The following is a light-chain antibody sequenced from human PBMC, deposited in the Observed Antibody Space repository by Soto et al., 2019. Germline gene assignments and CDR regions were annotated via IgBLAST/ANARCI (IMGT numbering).Light chain of an antibody. CDR2: WAS. CDR1: QSVLSSSNNKNY. CDR3: QQYYTTPWP. Sequence: DIVMTQSPDSLAVSLGERATINCKSSQSVLSSSNNKNYLIWYQQKPGQPPRLLIYWASTRESGVPDRFSGSGSGTDFTLTISSLQAEDVAVYYCQQYYTTPWPFGQGTRLEIK. V-gene: IGKV4-1*01. J-gene: IGKJ5*01.